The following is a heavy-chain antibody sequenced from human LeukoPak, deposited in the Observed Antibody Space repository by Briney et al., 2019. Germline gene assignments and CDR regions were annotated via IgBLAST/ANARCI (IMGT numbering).Heavy chain of an antibody. CDR3: ATLGATYDFPFDY. CDR2: INPNSGGT. V-gene: IGHV1-2*02. CDR1: GYTFTGYY. D-gene: IGHD1-26*01. Sequence: GASVKVSCKASGYTFTGYYMHWVRQAPGQGLEWMGWINPNSGGTNYAQKFQGRVTMTRDTSISTAYMELSRLRSDDTAVYYCATLGATYDFPFDYWGQGTLVTVSS. J-gene: IGHJ4*02.